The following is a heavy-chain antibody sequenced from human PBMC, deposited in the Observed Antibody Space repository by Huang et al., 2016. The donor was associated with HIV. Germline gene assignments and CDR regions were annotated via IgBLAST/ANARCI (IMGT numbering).Heavy chain of an antibody. D-gene: IGHD3-10*01. Sequence: QVQLQETGPRLVNASETLSLTCTISGGSMSRFSWSWIRQPPGKGLEWIGYIDYSGASNHNPSLKCRVTISVGASNKDFSLSLTSVTAADTAVYYCARSGSSSLDRRGLDVWGQGITVTVSS. CDR1: GGSMSRFS. J-gene: IGHJ6*02. CDR3: ARSGSSSLDRRGLDV. CDR2: IDYSGAS. V-gene: IGHV4-59*01.